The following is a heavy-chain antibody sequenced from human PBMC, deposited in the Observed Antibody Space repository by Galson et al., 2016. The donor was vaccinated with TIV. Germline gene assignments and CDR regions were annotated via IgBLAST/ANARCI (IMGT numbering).Heavy chain of an antibody. CDR1: GFNFDDYD. CDR2: VNRNGAGT. D-gene: IGHD2-21*02. J-gene: IGHJ4*02. V-gene: IGHV3-20*04. CDR3: ARVASCGGTCYYFDY. Sequence: SLRLSCAASGFNFDDYDMTWVRQGPGKGLEWVSGVNRNGAGTSYADSVKGRFTISRDRAKNSLYLQMNSLGAEDTALYYCARVASCGGTCYYFDYWGQGTLVTVAS.